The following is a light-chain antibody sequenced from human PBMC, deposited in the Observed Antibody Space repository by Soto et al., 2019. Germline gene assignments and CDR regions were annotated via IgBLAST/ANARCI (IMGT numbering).Light chain of an antibody. CDR2: DVS. Sequence: QSVLTQPRSVSGSPGQSVTISCTGTSSDVGGYDFVSWYQQHPGKAPKLMISDVSKRPSGVPDRFSGSKSGNTASLTISGLQAADEADYYCCSYAGDLALFGGGTKSPS. J-gene: IGLJ2*01. CDR3: CSYAGDLAL. V-gene: IGLV2-11*01. CDR1: SSDVGGYDF.